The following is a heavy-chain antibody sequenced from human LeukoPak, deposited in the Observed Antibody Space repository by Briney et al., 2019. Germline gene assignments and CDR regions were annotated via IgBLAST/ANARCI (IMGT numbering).Heavy chain of an antibody. V-gene: IGHV4-34*01. CDR1: GGSFSGYN. J-gene: IGHJ6*04. D-gene: IGHD5-24*01. CDR3: ARVRSRAWLHPPNV. Sequence: SETLSLTCAVYGGSFSGYNWSWIRQPPGKGLEWIGEINHSGSTNYNPSLKSRVTISVDTSKNQFSLKLTSVTVADTAVYYCARVRSRAWLHPPNVWGKGATGTVSS. CDR2: INHSGST.